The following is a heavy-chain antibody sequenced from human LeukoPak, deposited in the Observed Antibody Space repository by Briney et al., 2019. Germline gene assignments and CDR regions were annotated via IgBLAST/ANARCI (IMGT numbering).Heavy chain of an antibody. J-gene: IGHJ5*02. CDR2: INPNSGGT. D-gene: IGHD3-22*01. CDR3: ASENYYDSSGSEPGFDP. CDR1: GYTFTGYY. V-gene: IGHV1-2*02. Sequence: GASVKVSCKASGYTFTGYYMHWVRQAPGQGLEWMGWINPNSGGTNYAQKFQGRVTMTRDTSISTACMELSRLRSDDTAVYYCASENYYDSSGSEPGFDPWGQGTLVTVSS.